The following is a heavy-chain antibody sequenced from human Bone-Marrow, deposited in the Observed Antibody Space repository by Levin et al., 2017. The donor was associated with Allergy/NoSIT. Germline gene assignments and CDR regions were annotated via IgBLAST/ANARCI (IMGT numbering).Heavy chain of an antibody. Sequence: GESLKISCAASGFTFSSYGMHWVRQAPGKGLEWVAVISYDGSNKYYADSVKGRFTISRDNSKNTLYLQMNSLRAEDTAVYYCAKEYYYDSSGYWGVGNFDYWGQGTLVTVSS. CDR1: GFTFSSYG. D-gene: IGHD3-22*01. CDR2: ISYDGSNK. CDR3: AKEYYYDSSGYWGVGNFDY. J-gene: IGHJ4*02. V-gene: IGHV3-30*18.